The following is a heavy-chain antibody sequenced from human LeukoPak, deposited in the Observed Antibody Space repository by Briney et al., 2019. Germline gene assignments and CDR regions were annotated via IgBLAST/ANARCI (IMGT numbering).Heavy chain of an antibody. D-gene: IGHD5-18*01. CDR3: ARGHHTAMVTRDY. J-gene: IGHJ4*02. CDR1: GFTFSSYV. V-gene: IGHV3-53*01. Sequence: GGSLRLSCAASGFTFSSYVMSWVRQAPGKGLEWVSVIYSGGSTYYADSVKGRFTISRDNSKNTLYLQMNSLRAEDTAVYYCARGHHTAMVTRDYWGQGTLVTVSS. CDR2: IYSGGST.